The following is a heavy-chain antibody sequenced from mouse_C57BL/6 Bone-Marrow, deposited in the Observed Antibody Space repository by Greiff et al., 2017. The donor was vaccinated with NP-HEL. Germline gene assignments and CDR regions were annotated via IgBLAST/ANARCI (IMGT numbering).Heavy chain of an antibody. D-gene: IGHD2-4*01. V-gene: IGHV5-12*01. J-gene: IGHJ4*01. Sequence: EVKLVESGGGLVQPGGSLKLSCAASGFTFSDYYMYWVRQTPEKRLEWVAYISNGGGSTYYPDTVKGRFTISRDNAKNTLYLQMSRLKSEDTAMYYCARSIYYDYLKAMDYWGQGTSVTVSS. CDR1: GFTFSDYY. CDR3: ARSIYYDYLKAMDY. CDR2: ISNGGGST.